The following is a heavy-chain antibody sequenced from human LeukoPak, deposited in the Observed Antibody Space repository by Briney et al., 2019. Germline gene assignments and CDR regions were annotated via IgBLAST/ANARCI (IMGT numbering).Heavy chain of an antibody. J-gene: IGHJ4*02. V-gene: IGHV1-18*01. CDR3: ARAEYYDFWSGYYDFDY. CDR1: GYTFTSYG. CDR2: ISAYNGNT. D-gene: IGHD3-3*01. Sequence: GASVKVSCKPSGYTFTSYGISWVRQAPGQGLEWMGWISAYNGNTNYAQKLQGRVTMTTDTSTSTAYMELRSLRSDDTAVYYCARAEYYDFWSGYYDFDYWGQGTLVTVSS.